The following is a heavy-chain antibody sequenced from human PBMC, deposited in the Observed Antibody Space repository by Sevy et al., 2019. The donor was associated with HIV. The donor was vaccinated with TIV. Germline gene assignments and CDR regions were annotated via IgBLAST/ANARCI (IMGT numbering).Heavy chain of an antibody. J-gene: IGHJ6*02. CDR2: LNQDGSEK. V-gene: IGHV3-7*01. Sequence: GGSLRLSCAASGFTFKSYWMTWVRQAPGKGLEWVANLNQDGSEKYYSDSLKGRFSISRDNSKNSVHLQINTLRAEDTAVYYCAREGSAYDTYYYHYAMDVWGQGTTVTVSS. CDR1: GFTFKSYW. D-gene: IGHD5-12*01. CDR3: AREGSAYDTYYYHYAMDV.